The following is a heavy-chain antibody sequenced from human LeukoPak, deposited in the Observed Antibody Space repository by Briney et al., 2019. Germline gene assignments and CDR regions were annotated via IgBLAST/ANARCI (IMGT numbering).Heavy chain of an antibody. CDR2: INHSGST. Sequence: SETLSLTCAVYGGSFSGYYWSWIRQPPGKGLEWIGEINHSGSTNYNPSLKSRVTISVDTSKNQFSLKLSSVTAADTAVYYCARRATSSGWYGLSWGQGTLVTVSS. CDR1: GGSFSGYY. CDR3: ARRATSSGWYGLS. V-gene: IGHV4-34*01. D-gene: IGHD6-19*01. J-gene: IGHJ4*02.